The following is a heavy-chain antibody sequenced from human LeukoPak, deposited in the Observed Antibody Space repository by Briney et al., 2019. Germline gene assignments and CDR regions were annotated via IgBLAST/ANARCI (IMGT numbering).Heavy chain of an antibody. CDR3: AREDSGYPYYYGMDV. V-gene: IGHV4-4*02. J-gene: IGHJ6*02. CDR2: IYHSEST. D-gene: IGHD5-12*01. Sequence: SETLSLTCAVSGGSISSSNWWSWVRQPPGKGLEWIGEIYHSESTNYNPSLKSRVTIPVDKSKNQFSLKLSSVTAADTAVYYCAREDSGYPYYYGMDVWGQGTTVTVSS. CDR1: GGSISSSNW.